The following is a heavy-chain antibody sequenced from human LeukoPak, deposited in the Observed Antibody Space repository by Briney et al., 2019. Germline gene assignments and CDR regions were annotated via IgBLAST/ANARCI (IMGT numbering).Heavy chain of an antibody. CDR2: IYYSGST. J-gene: IGHJ5*02. CDR1: GGSISSYY. V-gene: IGHV4-59*01. CDR3: ARAGFYGSGIAFDP. Sequence: SETLSLTCTVSGGSISSYYWSWIRQPPGKGLEWIGYIYYSGSTNYNPSLKSRVTISVDTSKNQFSLKLSSVTAADTAVYYCARAGFYGSGIAFDPWGQGTLVTVSS. D-gene: IGHD3-10*01.